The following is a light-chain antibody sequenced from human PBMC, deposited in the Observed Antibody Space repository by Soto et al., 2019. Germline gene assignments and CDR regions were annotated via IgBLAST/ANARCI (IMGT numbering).Light chain of an antibody. CDR1: QSVNSN. Sequence: ETVMTQSPATLSVSLGERATLSCRASQSVNSNLAWYQQKPGQAPSLLIYGASIRATGVPARLSGSGSGTDYTLTISSLQPEDFAVYFCQQYKNWPPVTFGGGTKVEI. J-gene: IGKJ4*01. V-gene: IGKV3-15*01. CDR2: GAS. CDR3: QQYKNWPPVT.